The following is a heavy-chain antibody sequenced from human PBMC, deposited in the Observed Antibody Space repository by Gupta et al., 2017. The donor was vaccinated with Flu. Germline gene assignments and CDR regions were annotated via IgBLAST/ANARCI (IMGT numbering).Heavy chain of an antibody. J-gene: IGHJ6*02. V-gene: IGHV3-30*18. CDR3: AKELAARPEPYYYYGMDV. D-gene: IGHD6-6*01. Sequence: QVQLVESGGGVVQPGRSLRLSCAASGFTFSSYGMHWVRQAPGKGLEWVAFISYDGSNKYYADSVQGRFTISRDNSKNTLYLQMNSLRAKDTAVYYCAKELAARPEPYYYYGMDVWGQGTTVTVSS. CDR2: ISYDGSNK. CDR1: GFTFSSYG.